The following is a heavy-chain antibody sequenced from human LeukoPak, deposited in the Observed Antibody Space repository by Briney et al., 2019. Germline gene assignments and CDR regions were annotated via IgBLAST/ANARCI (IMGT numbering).Heavy chain of an antibody. CDR1: GFTFSSYA. V-gene: IGHV3-30*04. D-gene: IGHD2-15*01. Sequence: GGSLRLSCAASGFTFSSYAMHWVRQAPGKGLEWVAVISYDGSNKYYADSVKGRFTISRDNSKNTLYLQMNSLRAEDTAVYYCARSDIVVVVAAMDPSGQGTLVTVSS. CDR2: ISYDGSNK. CDR3: ARSDIVVVVAAMDP. J-gene: IGHJ5*02.